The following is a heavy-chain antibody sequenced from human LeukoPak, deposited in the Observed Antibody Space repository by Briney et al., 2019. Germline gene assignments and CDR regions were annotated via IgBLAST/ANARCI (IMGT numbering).Heavy chain of an antibody. Sequence: GGSLRLSCAASGFTFSSYEMNWVRQAPGKGLEWVSYISSSGSTIYYADSVKGRFTISRDNAKNSLYLQMNSLRAEDTAVYYCARDGIAAAGNYYYYYMDVWGKGTTVTISS. CDR2: ISSSGSTI. D-gene: IGHD6-13*01. J-gene: IGHJ6*03. CDR3: ARDGIAAAGNYYYYYMDV. V-gene: IGHV3-48*03. CDR1: GFTFSSYE.